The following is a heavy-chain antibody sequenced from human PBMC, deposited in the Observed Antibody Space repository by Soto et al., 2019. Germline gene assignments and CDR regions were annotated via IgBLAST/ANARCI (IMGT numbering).Heavy chain of an antibody. CDR1: GFTVSSSH. D-gene: IGHD3-10*01. Sequence: PGGSLRLSCTPSGFTVSSSHMTWVRQAPGKGLEWVSVIYSGGSSYYAVSVQGRFIISRDNSKNTVHLQMNSLRGEDTAMYYCARLGPYGSESYSFRYNWFDPW. CDR2: IYSGGSS. V-gene: IGHV3-53*01. J-gene: IGHJ5*02. CDR3: ARLGPYGSESYSFRYNWFDP.